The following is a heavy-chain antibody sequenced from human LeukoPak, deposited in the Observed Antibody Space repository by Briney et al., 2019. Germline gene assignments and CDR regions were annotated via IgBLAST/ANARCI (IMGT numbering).Heavy chain of an antibody. Sequence: VASVKVSCKASGYTFSGYYMHWMRQAPGQGLEWMGWINPNSGGTNYGQKFQGRVTMTRDTSISPAYMELSRLRSDDTAVYYCARDLTTPVDYWGQGTLVTVSS. CDR2: INPNSGGT. D-gene: IGHD4-11*01. J-gene: IGHJ4*02. CDR1: GYTFSGYY. CDR3: ARDLTTPVDY. V-gene: IGHV1-2*02.